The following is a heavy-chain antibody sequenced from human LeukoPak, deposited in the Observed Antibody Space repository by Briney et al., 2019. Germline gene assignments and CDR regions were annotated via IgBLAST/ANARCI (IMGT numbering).Heavy chain of an antibody. CDR2: IGTAADT. Sequence: GGSLRLSCAASGFTFSSYDMHWVRQATGKGLEWVSAIGTAADTYYPGSVKGRFTISRENAKNSLYLQMNSLRAGDTAVYYCAREQLGAFDIWGQGTMVTVSS. V-gene: IGHV3-13*01. D-gene: IGHD6-6*01. CDR3: AREQLGAFDI. CDR1: GFTFSSYD. J-gene: IGHJ3*02.